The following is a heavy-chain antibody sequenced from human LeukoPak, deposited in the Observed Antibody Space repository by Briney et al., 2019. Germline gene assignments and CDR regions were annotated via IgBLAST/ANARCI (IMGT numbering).Heavy chain of an antibody. CDR3: ARGVYGAYFDF. D-gene: IGHD4-17*01. CDR1: GGSVSSGSYY. V-gene: IGHV4-61*01. CDR2: RESNGYT. Sequence: SETLSLTCTVSGGSVSSGSYYWSWLRQPPGKGLEWIAYRESNGYTEYYPSLMSRVKISLDTSKNQLSLKLTSVTAADTAVYYCARGVYGAYFDFWGQGTLVTVSS. J-gene: IGHJ4*02.